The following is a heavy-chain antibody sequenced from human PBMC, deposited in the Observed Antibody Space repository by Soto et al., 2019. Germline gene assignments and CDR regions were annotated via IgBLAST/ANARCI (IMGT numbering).Heavy chain of an antibody. CDR2: LIPVLGPA. Sequence: SVKVSCKASGGTFSSYAIIWVRQAPGQGLEWMGGLIPVLGPANYAQKFQGRVTITADESTSTAYMELSSLTSEDTALYYCARFIRTNYSYYPRDVWAQGTPVTASS. J-gene: IGHJ6*02. D-gene: IGHD1-1*01. CDR3: ARFIRTNYSYYPRDV. CDR1: GGTFSSYA. V-gene: IGHV1-69*13.